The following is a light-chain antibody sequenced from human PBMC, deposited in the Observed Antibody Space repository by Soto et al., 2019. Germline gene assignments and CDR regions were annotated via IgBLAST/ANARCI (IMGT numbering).Light chain of an antibody. CDR3: QQYYSTPLA. J-gene: IGKJ4*01. CDR1: QSVLYSSNNKNY. CDR2: WAS. Sequence: DIVLPQSPDYLAVSLGERSTLHCKSSQSVLYSSNNKNYLAWYQQKPGQPPKLLMYWASTRESGVPDRFSGSGSGTDFTLTISSLQAEDVAVYYCQQYYSTPLAFGGGTKVDI. V-gene: IGKV4-1*01.